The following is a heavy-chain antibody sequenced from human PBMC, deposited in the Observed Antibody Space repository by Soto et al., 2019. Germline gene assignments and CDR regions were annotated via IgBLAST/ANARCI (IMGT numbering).Heavy chain of an antibody. CDR2: TNHGGSS. CDR1: CGSFSDYH. J-gene: IGHJ3*02. D-gene: IGHD3-3*01. V-gene: IGHV4-34*01. Sequence: PSETLSLTCAVYCGSFSDYHWSWIRQPPGKGLEWIGETNHGGSSNYNPSLKSRVSISVDTSKNQFSLELSSVTAADTAVYYCARGRGSYDFWSGYYRSNAFDNWGQGTLVTVSS. CDR3: ARGRGSYDFWSGYYRSNAFDN.